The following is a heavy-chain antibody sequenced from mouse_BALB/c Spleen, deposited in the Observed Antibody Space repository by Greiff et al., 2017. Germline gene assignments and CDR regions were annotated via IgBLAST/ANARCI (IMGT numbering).Heavy chain of an antibody. V-gene: IGHV6-6*02. CDR2: IRLKSNNYAT. Sequence: EVKLVESGGGLVQPGGSMKLSCVASGFTFSNYWMNWVRQSPEKGLEWVAEIRLKSNNYATQYAESVKGRFTISRDDSKSSVYLQMNNLRAEDTGMYYCTLTKAFAYWGQGTLVTVAA. D-gene: IGHD3-2*02. CDR1: GFTFSNYW. J-gene: IGHJ3*01. CDR3: TLTKAFAY.